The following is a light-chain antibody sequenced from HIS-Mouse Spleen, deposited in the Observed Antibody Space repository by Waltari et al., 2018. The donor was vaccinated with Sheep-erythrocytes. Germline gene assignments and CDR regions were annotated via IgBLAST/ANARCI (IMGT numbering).Light chain of an antibody. V-gene: IGKV3-20*01. J-gene: IGKJ2*01. CDR1: QSVSSSY. CDR2: GAS. Sequence: EIVLTQSPGTLSLSPGERATLSCRASQSVSSSYLAWYQQKPGQATRLLIYGASSRATGIPDRFSGSGCGTDFTLTISRLEPEDCAVYYCQQYGSSPTFGQGTKLEIK. CDR3: QQYGSSPT.